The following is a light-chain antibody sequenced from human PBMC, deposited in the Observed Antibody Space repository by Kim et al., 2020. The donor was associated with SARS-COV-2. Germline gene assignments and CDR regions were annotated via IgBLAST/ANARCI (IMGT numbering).Light chain of an antibody. CDR1: SSDVGAYAY. Sequence: GQSLTFSCTGTSSDVGAYAYVSWYQKHPGKVPKLSIFDVAKRPSGVSNRFSGYKSENTASLTISGLQAEDEADYYCASYTTSRTWVFGGGTKVTVL. V-gene: IGLV2-14*03. J-gene: IGLJ3*02. CDR3: ASYTTSRTWV. CDR2: DVA.